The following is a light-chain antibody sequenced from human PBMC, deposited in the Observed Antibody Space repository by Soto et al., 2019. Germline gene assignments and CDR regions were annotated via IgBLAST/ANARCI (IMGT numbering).Light chain of an antibody. CDR1: QSVSSSY. CDR3: QQYGSSPGT. CDR2: NAF. Sequence: EIVLSQSPGSLSLSPGERATPSCRASQSVSSSYLAWYQQKPGQAPRLLIYNAFNRATGIPDRFSGSGSGTDFTLTISRLEPEDFAVYCCQQYGSSPGTFGGGTKVDIK. J-gene: IGKJ4*01. V-gene: IGKV3-20*01.